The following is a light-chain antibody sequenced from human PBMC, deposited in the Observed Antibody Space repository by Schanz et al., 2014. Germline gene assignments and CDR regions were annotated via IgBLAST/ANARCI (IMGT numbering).Light chain of an antibody. CDR3: QSYDSSLRAVV. V-gene: IGLV1-40*01. CDR2: RNS. J-gene: IGLJ2*01. Sequence: QSVLTQPPSVSGAPGQRVTISCTGSSSNIGAGYDVHWYKQVPGTVPKLLIYRNSNRPSGVPDRFSGSKSGTSGSLAITGLQAEDEADYYCQSYDSSLRAVVFGGGTKLTVL. CDR1: SSNIGAGYD.